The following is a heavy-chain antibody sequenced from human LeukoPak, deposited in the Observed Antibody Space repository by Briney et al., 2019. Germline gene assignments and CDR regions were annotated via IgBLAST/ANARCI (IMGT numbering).Heavy chain of an antibody. CDR3: ARGMEDIVVVPAALEGFDP. Sequence: ASVKVSCKASGYTFTSYAMHWVRQAPGQRLEWMGWINAGNGNTKYSQKFQGRVTITRETSASTAYMELSSLRSEDTAVYYCARGMEDIVVVPAALEGFDPWGQGTLVTVSS. CDR1: GYTFTSYA. J-gene: IGHJ5*02. V-gene: IGHV1-3*01. CDR2: INAGNGNT. D-gene: IGHD2-2*01.